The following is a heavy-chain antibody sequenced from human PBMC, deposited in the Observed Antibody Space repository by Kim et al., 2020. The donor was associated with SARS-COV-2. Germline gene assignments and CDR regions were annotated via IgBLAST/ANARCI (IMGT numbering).Heavy chain of an antibody. Sequence: SETLSLTCTVSGGSISSSSYYWGWIRQPPGKGLEWIGSIYYSGSTYYNPSLKSRVTISVDTSKNQFSLKLSSVTAADTAVYYCARHGDEDDYYDSSGYYSGSLFDYWGQGTLVTVSS. CDR2: IYYSGST. CDR3: ARHGDEDDYYDSSGYYSGSLFDY. V-gene: IGHV4-39*01. D-gene: IGHD3-22*01. J-gene: IGHJ4*02. CDR1: GGSISSSSYY.